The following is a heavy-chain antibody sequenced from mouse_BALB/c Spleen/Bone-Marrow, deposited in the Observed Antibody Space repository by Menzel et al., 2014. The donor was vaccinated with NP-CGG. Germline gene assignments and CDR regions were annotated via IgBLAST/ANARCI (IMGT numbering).Heavy chain of an antibody. J-gene: IGHJ1*01. D-gene: IGHD1-1*01. CDR1: GFSLSRYS. Sequence: VKLMESGPGLVSPSQSLSITCTVSGFSLSRYSLHWVRQPPGKGLEWLGMIWGGGSTDYNSALKSRLSISKDNSKSQVFLKMNSLQTDDTAMYYCARVVATDWYFDVWGAGTTVTVSS. V-gene: IGHV2-6-4*01. CDR3: ARVVATDWYFDV. CDR2: IWGGGST.